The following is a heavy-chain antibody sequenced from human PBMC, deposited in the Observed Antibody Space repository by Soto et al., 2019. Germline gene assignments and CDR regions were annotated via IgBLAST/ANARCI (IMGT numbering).Heavy chain of an antibody. CDR3: AREENCSGGTCYSEYFHR. Sequence: RASVKVSCKASGYLFTTYSMHWVRLAPGQGLEWMGVVNPSGGSTKYAQSFQGRVTMTRDTSTTTIYMELSSLRSDDTAIYYCAREENCSGGTCYSEYFHRWGQGTLVTVSS. V-gene: IGHV1-46*01. CDR2: VNPSGGST. CDR1: GYLFTTYS. J-gene: IGHJ1*01. D-gene: IGHD2-15*01.